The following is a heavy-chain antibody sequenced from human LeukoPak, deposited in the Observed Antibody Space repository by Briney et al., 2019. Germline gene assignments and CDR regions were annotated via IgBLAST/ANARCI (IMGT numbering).Heavy chain of an antibody. Sequence: PSETLSLTCAVSGASISSSSNSWSWFRQPAGKGLEWIGRIYTSGSTNYNPSLKSRVTISVDTSKNQFSLKLSSVTAADTAVYYCARASYALYFDYWGQGTLVTVSS. V-gene: IGHV4-61*02. CDR2: IYTSGST. CDR3: ARASYALYFDY. CDR1: GASISSSSNS. J-gene: IGHJ4*02.